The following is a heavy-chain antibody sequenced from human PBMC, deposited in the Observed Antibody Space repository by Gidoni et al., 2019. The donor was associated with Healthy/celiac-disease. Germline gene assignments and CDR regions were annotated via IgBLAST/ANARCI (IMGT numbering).Heavy chain of an antibody. V-gene: IGHV3-74*02. J-gene: IGHJ3*02. CDR3: ASPHRYSSSWYVAFDI. CDR2: VNGVGSSK. D-gene: IGHD6-13*01. CDR1: LSYFSSSW. Sequence: EVQLVESGGGLVQPGGSLRISCSATLSYFSSSWMHWFHQCPGKGLLCVSRVNGVGSSKSYATAMKGRFTISRDNAKKTLYLQMNSLRAEDTAVYYCASPHRYSSSWYVAFDIWGKGTMVTLSS.